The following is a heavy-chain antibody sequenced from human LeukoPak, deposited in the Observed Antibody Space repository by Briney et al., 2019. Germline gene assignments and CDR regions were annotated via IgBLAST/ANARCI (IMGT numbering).Heavy chain of an antibody. CDR3: VRGGPRAGGVGYD. CDR1: GFTFSTYE. D-gene: IGHD3-16*01. J-gene: IGHJ4*02. Sequence: AGSLRLSCVASGFTFSTYEMNWVRQAPGKGLVWLSYIIRTVSDIYHADSVKGRFTISRDNAKNSVYLQMNSLRAEDTAGYRCVRGGPRAGGVGYDWGQRTLVSVS. V-gene: IGHV3-48*03. CDR2: IIRTVSDI.